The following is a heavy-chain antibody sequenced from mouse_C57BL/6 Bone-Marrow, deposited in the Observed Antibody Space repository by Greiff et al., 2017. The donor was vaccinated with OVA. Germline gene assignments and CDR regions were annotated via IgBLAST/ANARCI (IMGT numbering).Heavy chain of an antibody. CDR3: ARYGGGGYYPFDY. J-gene: IGHJ2*01. D-gene: IGHD2-3*01. V-gene: IGHV7-3*01. CDR1: GFTFTDYY. CDR2: IRNKANGYTT. Sequence: DVQLVEPGGGLVQPGGSLSLSCAASGFTFTDYYMSWVRQPPGKALEWLGFIRNKANGYTTEYSASVKGRFTISRDNSQSILYRQVNALRAEDSATEYCARYGGGGYYPFDYWGQGTTLTVSS.